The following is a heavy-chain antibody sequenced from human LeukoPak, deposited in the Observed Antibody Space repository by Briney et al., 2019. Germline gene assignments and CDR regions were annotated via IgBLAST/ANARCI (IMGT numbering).Heavy chain of an antibody. V-gene: IGHV3-30*02. CDR2: IRYDGSNK. Sequence: GGSLRLSCAASGFTFSSYGMHWVRQAPGKGLEWVAFIRYDGSNKYYADSVKGRFTISRDNSKNTLYLQMNSLRPEDTAVYYCAKLQWGRHDAFDIWGQGIMVTVSS. CDR1: GFTFSSYG. CDR3: AKLQWGRHDAFDI. D-gene: IGHD3-16*01. J-gene: IGHJ3*02.